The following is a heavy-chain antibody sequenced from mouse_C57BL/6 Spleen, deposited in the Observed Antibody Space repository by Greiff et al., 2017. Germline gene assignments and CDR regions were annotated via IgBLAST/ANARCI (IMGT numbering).Heavy chain of an antibody. D-gene: IGHD2-4*01. V-gene: IGHV1-81*01. CDR3: ARTIYYDYDEHHDY. CDR1: GYNFTSYG. CDR2: IYPRSGNT. Sequence: VQLQQSGAELARPGASVKLSCKASGYNFTSYGISWVKQRTGQGLEWIGEIYPRSGNTYYNEKFKGKATLPADKSSSTAYMELRSLTSEDSAVYFCARTIYYDYDEHHDYWGQGTTLTVSS. J-gene: IGHJ2*01.